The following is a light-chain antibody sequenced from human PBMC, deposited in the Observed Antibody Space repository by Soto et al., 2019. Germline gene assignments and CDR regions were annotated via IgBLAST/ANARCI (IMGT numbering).Light chain of an antibody. CDR2: AAS. V-gene: IGKV1-8*01. J-gene: IGKJ1*01. CDR1: QGISSN. Sequence: AIRMTQSPSSFSASTGDRVTITCRASQGISSNLAWYQQKPGKAHKLMIYAASTLQSGVPSRFSGSGSGTDFTLTISCLQSEDFATYYCQQYYSYPRTFGQGTKVEIK. CDR3: QQYYSYPRT.